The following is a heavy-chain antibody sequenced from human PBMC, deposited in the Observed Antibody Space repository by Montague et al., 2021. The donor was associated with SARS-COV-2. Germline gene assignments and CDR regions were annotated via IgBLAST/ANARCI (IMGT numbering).Heavy chain of an antibody. CDR2: IHYSGST. D-gene: IGHD2-2*01. CDR3: AAQSSGGYCSSSSCYVWFDP. V-gene: IGHV4-39*01. Sequence: SETLSLTCTVSGGSISSSSYYWGWIRLPPGKGLEWIGSIHYSGSTYYNPSLKSRVTISVDTSKKHFPLKLSSVTAADTAVYFCAAQSSGGYCSSSSCYVWFDPWGQGTLVTVSS. CDR1: GGSISSSSYY. J-gene: IGHJ5*02.